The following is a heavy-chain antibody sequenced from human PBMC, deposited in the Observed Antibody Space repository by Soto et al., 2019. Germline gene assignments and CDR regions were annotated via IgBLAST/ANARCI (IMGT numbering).Heavy chain of an antibody. V-gene: IGHV4-30-4*01. J-gene: IGHJ4*02. Sequence: PSETLSLSCTVSGGSISSGDYYWSWIRQPPGKGLEWIGYIYYSGSTYYNPSLKSRVTISVDTSKNQFSLKLSSVTAADTAVYYCASDGRGYSYGETDYWGPGTLVTVSS. CDR3: ASDGRGYSYGETDY. D-gene: IGHD5-18*01. CDR2: IYYSGST. CDR1: GGSISSGDYY.